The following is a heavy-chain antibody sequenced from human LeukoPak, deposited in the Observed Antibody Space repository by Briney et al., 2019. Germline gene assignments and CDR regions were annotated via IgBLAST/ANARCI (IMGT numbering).Heavy chain of an antibody. CDR3: VRGLISAAGTFDY. V-gene: IGHV3-30*04. CDR1: GFTFSSYA. J-gene: IGHJ4*02. Sequence: GGSLRLSCAASGFTFSSYAMHWVRQAPGKGLEWVAVISYDGSNKYYADSVKGRFTISRDNSKNTLYLQMNSLRAEDTAVYYCVRGLISAAGTFDYWGQGTLVTVSS. D-gene: IGHD6-13*01. CDR2: ISYDGSNK.